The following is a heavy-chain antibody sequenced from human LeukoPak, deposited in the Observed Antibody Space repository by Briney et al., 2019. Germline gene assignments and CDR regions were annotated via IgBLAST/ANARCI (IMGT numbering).Heavy chain of an antibody. CDR1: GITFSSNS. Sequence: GGSLRLSCAASGITFSSNSMNWVRQAPGKGLEWVSSISSSSSYIYYADSVKGRFTISRDNTKNSLYLQMNSLRAEDTAVYYCARAYGDYGMDVWGQGTTVTVSS. CDR3: ARAYGDYGMDV. V-gene: IGHV3-21*01. D-gene: IGHD4-17*01. CDR2: ISSSSSYI. J-gene: IGHJ6*02.